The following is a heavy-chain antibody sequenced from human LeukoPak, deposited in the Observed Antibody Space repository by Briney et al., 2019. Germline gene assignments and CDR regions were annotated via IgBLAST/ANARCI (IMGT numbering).Heavy chain of an antibody. V-gene: IGHV4-61*02. D-gene: IGHD3-22*01. Sequence: PSETLSLTCTVSGGPISSGNYYWSWIRQPAGKGLEWIGRIYTSGNTNYNPSLKSRITISVDTSKNQFSLKLSSVTAADTAVYYCARLLFYESSGYYYFDSWGQGTLVTVSS. CDR3: ARLLFYESSGYYYFDS. CDR2: IYTSGNT. CDR1: GGPISSGNYY. J-gene: IGHJ4*02.